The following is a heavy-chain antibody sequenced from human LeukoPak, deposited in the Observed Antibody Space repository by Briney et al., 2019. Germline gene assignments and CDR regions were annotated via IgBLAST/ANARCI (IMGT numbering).Heavy chain of an antibody. CDR3: AKDYSSGWNGFGYMDV. CDR1: RFIFSNYA. J-gene: IGHJ6*03. D-gene: IGHD6-19*01. V-gene: IGHV3-23*03. CDR2: IEGDGSGT. Sequence: GGSLRLSCGASRFIFSNYAMTWVRQAPGKGLEWVSSIEGDGSGTYYADSVRGRFIVSRDNSKNTLFLQMNRLRAEDTAVYYCAKDYSSGWNGFGYMDVWGKGTTVTVSS.